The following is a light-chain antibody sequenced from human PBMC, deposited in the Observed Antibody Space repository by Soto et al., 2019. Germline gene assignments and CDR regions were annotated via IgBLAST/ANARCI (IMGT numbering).Light chain of an antibody. CDR1: SSDVGGYNF. Sequence: QSGLTQHPSASGSRGQSVTFSCTGTSSDVGGYNFVSWFQQHPGKVPILIMYEVSKRPSGGPDRFSGSKSGNTASLTVSGLQADDEADYYCSSYAATVYVFGTGTKVTVL. J-gene: IGLJ1*01. CDR3: SSYAATVYV. CDR2: EVS. V-gene: IGLV2-8*01.